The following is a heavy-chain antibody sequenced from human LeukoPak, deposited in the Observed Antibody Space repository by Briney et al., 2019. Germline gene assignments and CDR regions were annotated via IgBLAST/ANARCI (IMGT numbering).Heavy chain of an antibody. Sequence: GGSLRLSCAASGFTFSSYAMSWVRQAPGKGLEWVSAISGSGGSTYYADSVKGRFTISRDNSKNTLYLQMNSLRAEDTAVYYCAREWGYGDWGKGEASEGYFDLWGRGTLVTVSS. CDR1: GFTFSSYA. D-gene: IGHD4-17*01. CDR2: ISGSGGST. J-gene: IGHJ2*01. V-gene: IGHV3-23*01. CDR3: AREWGYGDWGKGEASEGYFDL.